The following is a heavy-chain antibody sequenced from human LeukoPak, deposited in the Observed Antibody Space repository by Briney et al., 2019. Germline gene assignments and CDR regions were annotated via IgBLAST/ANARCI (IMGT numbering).Heavy chain of an antibody. CDR2: INPNSGGT. CDR1: GYTFTGYY. J-gene: IGHJ4*02. Sequence: ASVKVSCKASGYTFTGYYMHWVRQAPGQGLEWMGWINPNSGGTNYAQKFQGRVTMTRDTSISTAYMELTRLRSDDTAVYYCGRGHPVVPAAIPDYWGQGTLVTVSS. CDR3: GRGHPVVPAAIPDY. V-gene: IGHV1-2*02. D-gene: IGHD2-2*02.